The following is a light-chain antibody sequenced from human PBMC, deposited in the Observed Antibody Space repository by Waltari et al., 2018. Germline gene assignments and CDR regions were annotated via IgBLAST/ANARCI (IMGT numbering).Light chain of an antibody. CDR3: QQYNNYTPKT. Sequence: IQVTQSPSTLSASVGDRVTITCRATQSISNWLAWYQQKPGKAPKLLIYKASTLESGVPSRFSGSGSGTEFNLTISSLQPDDFATYFCQQYNNYTPKTFGQGTKVDIK. V-gene: IGKV1-5*01. J-gene: IGKJ1*01. CDR1: QSISNW. CDR2: KAS.